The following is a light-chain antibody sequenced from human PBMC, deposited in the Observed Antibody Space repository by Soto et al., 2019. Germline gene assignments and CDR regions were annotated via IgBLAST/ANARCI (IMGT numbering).Light chain of an antibody. V-gene: IGLV2-23*01. CDR3: CSFAGSSTVV. CDR2: EGS. Sequence: QSALTQPASVSGSPGQSITISCTGTSSDVGGYNLVSWYQQHPGKAPKLVIYEGSQWPSGISNRFSGSKSGNTASLTISGLQAEDEADYYCCSFAGSSTVVLGGGTKLTVL. J-gene: IGLJ2*01. CDR1: SSDVGGYNL.